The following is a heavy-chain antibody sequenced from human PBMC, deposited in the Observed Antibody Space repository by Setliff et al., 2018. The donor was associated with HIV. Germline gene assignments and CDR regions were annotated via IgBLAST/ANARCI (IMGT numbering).Heavy chain of an antibody. J-gene: IGHJ3*02. CDR3: ARVGFGDSDAFDI. CDR1: GGSIGGYY. V-gene: IGHV4-31*03. Sequence: LTCTVSGGSIGGYYWSWIRQHPGKGLEWIGFISYSGTAYYNPSLKSRVTISVETSKNQFSLKLSSVIAADTAVYYCARVGFGDSDAFDIWGQGTMVTVS. CDR2: ISYSGTA. D-gene: IGHD3-16*01.